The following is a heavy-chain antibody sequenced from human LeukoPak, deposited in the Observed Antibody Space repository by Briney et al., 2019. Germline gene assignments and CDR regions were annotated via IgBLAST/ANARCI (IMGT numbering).Heavy chain of an antibody. V-gene: IGHV4-34*08. CDR2: INHSGST. CDR3: ARKEWLLLTLFDY. Sequence: GSLRLSCAASGFTFSSYAMSWVRQPPGKGLEWIGEINHSGSTNYNPSLKSRVTISVDTSMNQFSLKLSSVTAADTAVYYCARKEWLLLTLFDYWGQGTLVTVSS. D-gene: IGHD3-22*01. J-gene: IGHJ4*02. CDR1: GFTFSSYA.